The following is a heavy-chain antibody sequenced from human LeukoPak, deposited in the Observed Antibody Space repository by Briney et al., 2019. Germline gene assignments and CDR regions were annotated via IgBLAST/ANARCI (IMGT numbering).Heavy chain of an antibody. V-gene: IGHV3-30-3*01. J-gene: IGHJ4*02. CDR2: ISYDGSNK. CDR1: GFTFSSYA. Sequence: GGSLRLPCAASGFTFSSYAMHWVRQAPGKGLEWVAVISYDGSNKYYADSVKGRFTISRDNSKNTLHLQMNSLRAEDTAVYYCARVRKAAAGLDYWGQGTLVTVSS. CDR3: ARVRKAAAGLDY. D-gene: IGHD6-13*01.